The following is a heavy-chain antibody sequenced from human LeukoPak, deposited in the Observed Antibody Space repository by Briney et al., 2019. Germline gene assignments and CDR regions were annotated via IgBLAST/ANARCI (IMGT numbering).Heavy chain of an antibody. CDR1: GFTFSNYG. D-gene: IGHD6-13*01. CDR2: IRYDGSSK. Sequence: GGSLRLSCAASGFTFSNYGMHWVRQAPGKGLEWVAFIRYDGSSKYYVDSVKGRFTISRDNFKNTLYLQMNSLRAEDTAVYYCANPPTAAQPYYYMDVWGKGTTVTVSS. J-gene: IGHJ6*03. V-gene: IGHV3-30*02. CDR3: ANPPTAAQPYYYMDV.